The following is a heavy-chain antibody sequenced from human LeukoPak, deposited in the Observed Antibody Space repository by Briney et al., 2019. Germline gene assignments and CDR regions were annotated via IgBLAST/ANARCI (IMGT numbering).Heavy chain of an antibody. Sequence: GGSLRLSCAASGSYCMHWVRQAPRKGLVWVSHINSDGSWTSYADSVKGRFTISKDNAKNTVYLQMNNLRAEDTAVYYCVSFYETYWGRGTLVTVSS. J-gene: IGHJ4*02. D-gene: IGHD2/OR15-2a*01. CDR2: INSDGSWT. CDR3: VSFYETY. CDR1: GSYC. V-gene: IGHV3-74*01.